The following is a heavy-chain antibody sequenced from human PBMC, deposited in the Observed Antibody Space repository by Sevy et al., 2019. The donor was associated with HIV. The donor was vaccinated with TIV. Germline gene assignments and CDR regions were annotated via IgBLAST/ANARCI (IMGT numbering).Heavy chain of an antibody. Sequence: SETLSLTCAVSGYSISSGYYWGWIRQPPGKRLEWIGSIYHSGSTYYNPSLKSRVTISVDTSKNRFSLKLSSVTAADTAVYYCARVPGIAAAGTIGYYYYGMDVWGQGTTVTVSS. CDR2: IYHSGST. V-gene: IGHV4-38-2*01. CDR1: GYSISSGYY. CDR3: ARVPGIAAAGTIGYYYYGMDV. J-gene: IGHJ6*02. D-gene: IGHD6-13*01.